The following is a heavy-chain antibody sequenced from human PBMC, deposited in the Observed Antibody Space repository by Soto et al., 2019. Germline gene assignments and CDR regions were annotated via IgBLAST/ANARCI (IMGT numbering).Heavy chain of an antibody. Sequence: QVQLQQWGAGLLKPSETLSLTCAVYGGSFSGYYWSWIRQPQGKGLEGIGEINHSGNTNYNPSLKGRVTISVDTSKNQFSLKLSSVTAADTAVYYCARGKTWVGKWGQGTLVTVSS. CDR1: GGSFSGYY. CDR3: ARGKTWVGK. CDR2: INHSGNT. D-gene: IGHD2-15*01. J-gene: IGHJ4*02. V-gene: IGHV4-34*01.